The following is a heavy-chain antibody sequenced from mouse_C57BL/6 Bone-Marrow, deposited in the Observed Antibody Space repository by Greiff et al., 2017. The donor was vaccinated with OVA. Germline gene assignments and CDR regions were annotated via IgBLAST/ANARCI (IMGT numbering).Heavy chain of an antibody. CDR1: GFSFNTYA. CDR2: IRSKSNNYAT. CDR3: VRHEVYDSLHFDY. D-gene: IGHD2-3*01. J-gene: IGHJ2*01. Sequence: EVNLVESGGGLVQPKGSLKLSCAPSGFSFNTYAMNWVRQAPGKGLEWVARIRSKSNNYATYYADSVKDRFTISRDDSESMLYLQMNNLKTEDTAMYYCVRHEVYDSLHFDYWGQGTTLTVSS. V-gene: IGHV10-1*01.